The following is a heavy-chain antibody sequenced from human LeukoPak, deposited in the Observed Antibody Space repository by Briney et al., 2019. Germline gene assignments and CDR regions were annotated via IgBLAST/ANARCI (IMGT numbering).Heavy chain of an antibody. J-gene: IGHJ6*03. D-gene: IGHD3-16*01. V-gene: IGHV4-38-2*01. CDR2: NYHSGST. CDR1: GYSISSGYY. Sequence: SETLSLTCAVSGYSISSGYYWGLIRQPPREGLELIGINYHSGSTYYNPSLNRRATISVDTSNNQFSLQLSSVTAADTAVYYCASRSDYDFYYYYYMDVWGKGTTVTVSS. CDR3: ASRSDYDFYYYYYMDV.